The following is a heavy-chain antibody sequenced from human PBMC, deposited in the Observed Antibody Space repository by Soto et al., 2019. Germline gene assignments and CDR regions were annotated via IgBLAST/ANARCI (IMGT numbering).Heavy chain of an antibody. CDR1: GFTFSSYA. CDR2: ISYDGSNK. Sequence: PGGSLRLSCAASGFTFSSYAMHWVRQAPGKGLEWVAVISYDGSNKYYADSVKGRFTISRDNSKNTLYLQMNSLRAEDTAVYYCARADSSSWPNYYYYGMDVWGRGTTVTVSS. V-gene: IGHV3-30-3*01. J-gene: IGHJ6*02. D-gene: IGHD6-13*01. CDR3: ARADSSSWPNYYYYGMDV.